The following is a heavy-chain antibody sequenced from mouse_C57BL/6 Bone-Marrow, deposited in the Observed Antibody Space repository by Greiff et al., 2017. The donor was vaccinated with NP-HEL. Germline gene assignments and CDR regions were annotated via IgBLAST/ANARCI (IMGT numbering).Heavy chain of an antibody. V-gene: IGHV1-76*01. CDR1: GYTFTDYY. J-gene: IGHJ2*01. Sequence: QVQLQPSGAELVRPGASVKLSCKASGYTFTDYYINWVKQRPGQGLEWIARIYPGSGNTYYNEKFKGKATLPAEKSSSTAYMQLSSLTSEDSAVYFCFLLPGYWGQGTTLTVSS. D-gene: IGHD1-1*01. CDR3: FLLPGY. CDR2: IYPGSGNT.